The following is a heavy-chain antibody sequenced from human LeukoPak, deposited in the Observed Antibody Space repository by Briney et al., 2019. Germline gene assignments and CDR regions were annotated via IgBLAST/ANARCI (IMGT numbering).Heavy chain of an antibody. CDR2: ISYDGSNE. CDR1: GFTFSYYA. CDR3: ARPIDNRSGSYYFDY. D-gene: IGHD3-10*01. J-gene: IGHJ4*02. V-gene: IGHV3-30-3*01. Sequence: GGPQRLYCAAYGFTFSYYAMHCARQPPGKGLEWVAVISYDGSNEYYADSVKGRLTLSRDNSKNTLSLQMNTLKPHDTAVYFRARPIDNRSGSYYFDYWGQGPLVTVSS.